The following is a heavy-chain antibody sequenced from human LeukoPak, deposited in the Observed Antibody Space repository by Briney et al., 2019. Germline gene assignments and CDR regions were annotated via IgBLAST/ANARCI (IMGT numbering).Heavy chain of an antibody. Sequence: SETLSLTCTVSGGSISSGSYFWSWIRQPPGKGLEWIGYIYYSGSTNYNPSLKSRVTISVDTSKNQFSLKLSSVTAADTAVYYCARGKWRGFDYWGQGTLVTASS. J-gene: IGHJ4*02. CDR1: GGSISSGSYF. CDR2: IYYSGST. V-gene: IGHV4-61*01. CDR3: ARGKWRGFDY. D-gene: IGHD5-12*01.